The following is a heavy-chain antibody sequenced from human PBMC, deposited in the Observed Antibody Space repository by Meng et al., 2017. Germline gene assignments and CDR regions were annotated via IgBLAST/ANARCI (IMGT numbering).Heavy chain of an antibody. CDR1: GYTFTSYD. CDR2: MNPNSGNT. D-gene: IGHD4-17*01. CDR3: ARGNQYGNWFDP. Sequence: ASVKVSCKASGYTFTSYDINWVRQATGQGLEWMGWMNPNSGNTGYAQKFQGRVTMTRNTSISTAYMELSSLRSEDTAVYYCARGNQYGNWFDPWGQGTRVTCFS. V-gene: IGHV1-8*01. J-gene: IGHJ5*02.